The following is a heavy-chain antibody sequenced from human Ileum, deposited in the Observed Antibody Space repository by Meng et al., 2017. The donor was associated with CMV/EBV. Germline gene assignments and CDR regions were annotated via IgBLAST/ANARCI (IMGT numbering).Heavy chain of an antibody. V-gene: IGHV1-2*02. CDR3: ARGANYASYRVDY. J-gene: IGHJ4*02. CDR2: INPNNGDT. D-gene: IGHD1-7*01. Sequence: QVHLLQSGAEVKTPGASVKVSCKASGYTFTSYYIHWVRQAPGQGLEWMGWINPNNGDTNYAQKFQGGVTMTRDTSINTAYMEVTSADTAVYYCARGANYASYRVDYWGQGTLVTVSS. CDR1: GYTFTSYY.